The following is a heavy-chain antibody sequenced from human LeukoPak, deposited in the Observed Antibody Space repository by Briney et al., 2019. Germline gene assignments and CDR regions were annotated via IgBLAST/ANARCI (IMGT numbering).Heavy chain of an antibody. Sequence: GGSLRLSCATSGFTFSSYGMSWVRQAPGKGLEWVSGISSTGASTYYAGSVKGRFTISRDSSKKTLFLQMNSLSAEGTAIYYCAKSGGIPAAFDSWGQGTLVTVSS. CDR2: ISSTGAST. CDR1: GFTFSSYG. CDR3: AKSGGIPAAFDS. D-gene: IGHD2-2*01. J-gene: IGHJ4*02. V-gene: IGHV3-23*01.